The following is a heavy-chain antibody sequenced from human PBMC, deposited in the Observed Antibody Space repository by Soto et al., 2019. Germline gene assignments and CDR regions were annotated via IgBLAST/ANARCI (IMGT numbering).Heavy chain of an antibody. CDR3: ARFPFDSNDWTNPRYFDI. D-gene: IGHD3-22*01. V-gene: IGHV4-34*01. J-gene: IGHJ4*02. CDR1: GGSFSDYY. CDR2: INHSGIS. Sequence: SETLSLTCAVYGGSFSDYYWSWIRQPPGKELEWIREINHSGISNYSPSLKSRVTMSVDTSKNLFSLKLTSVTAADTALFFCARFPFDSNDWTNPRYFDIWGQGTLVTVSS.